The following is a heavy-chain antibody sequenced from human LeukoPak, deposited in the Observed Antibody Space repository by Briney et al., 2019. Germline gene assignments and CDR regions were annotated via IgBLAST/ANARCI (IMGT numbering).Heavy chain of an antibody. CDR1: GGTFSSYA. CDR3: ARDANNWNDLTTPFYYYYGMDV. D-gene: IGHD1-20*01. J-gene: IGHJ6*02. V-gene: IGHV1-69*04. Sequence: SVKVSCKASGGTFSSYAISWVRQAPGQGLEWMGRIIPILGIANYAQKFQGRVTITADKSTSTAYMELSSLRSEDTAVYYCARDANNWNDLTTPFYYYYGMDVWGQGTTVTVSS. CDR2: IIPILGIA.